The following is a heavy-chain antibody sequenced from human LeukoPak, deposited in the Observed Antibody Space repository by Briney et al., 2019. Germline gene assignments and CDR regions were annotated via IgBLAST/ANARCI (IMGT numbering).Heavy chain of an antibody. Sequence: SGESLRLSRAASGFTFSSYAMSWIRQAPGKGLEWVSAISASGGSTSYADSVKGRFTISRDNPKNTLYLQMNSLRAEDTAVYYCAKVDSGYSYGSVDYWGQGTLVT. CDR2: ISASGGST. CDR3: AKVDSGYSYGSVDY. CDR1: GFTFSSYA. V-gene: IGHV3-23*01. J-gene: IGHJ4*02. D-gene: IGHD5-18*01.